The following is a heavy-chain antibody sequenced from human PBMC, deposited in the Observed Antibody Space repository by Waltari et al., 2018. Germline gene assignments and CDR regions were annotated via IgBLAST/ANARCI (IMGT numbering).Heavy chain of an antibody. CDR2: IKHSGST. CDR3: ARADYYYGMDV. V-gene: IGHV4-34*01. J-gene: IGHJ6*02. CDR1: GGSFSGYY. Sequence: QVQLQQWGAGLLKPSETLSLTCAVYGGSFSGYYWSWIRQPPGKGLEWIGEIKHSGSTNSNPSLKSRVTISVDTSKNQFSLKLSSVTAADTAVYYCARADYYYGMDVWGQGTTVTVSS.